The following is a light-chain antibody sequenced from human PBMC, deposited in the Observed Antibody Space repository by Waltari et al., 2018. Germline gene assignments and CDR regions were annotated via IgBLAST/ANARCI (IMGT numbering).Light chain of an antibody. V-gene: IGKV4-1*01. CDR3: HQYSTTPWT. CDR2: WAS. J-gene: IGKJ1*01. CDR1: QSVLYSPNSKNY. Sequence: DFVMTQSPDSLAVSLGERATINCKSSQSVLYSPNSKNYLAWYQQKPGQPPKLLIYWASTREARVPDRFSGSGSGTDFTLTISSLQAEDVAVYYCHQYSTTPWTFGQGTKVEI.